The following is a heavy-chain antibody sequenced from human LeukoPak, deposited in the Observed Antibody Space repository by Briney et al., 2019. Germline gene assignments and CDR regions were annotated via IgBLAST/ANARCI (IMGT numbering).Heavy chain of an antibody. D-gene: IGHD3-9*01. V-gene: IGHV1-46*01. J-gene: IGHJ3*02. CDR2: INPSGGST. CDR3: ARVKYYDILTGPPLDAFDI. Sequence: ASVKVSCKASGYTFTAYYMHWVRQAPGQGLEWMGIINPSGGSTSYAQKFQGRVTITADKSTSTAYMELSSLRSEDTAVYYCARVKYYDILTGPPLDAFDIWGQGTMVTVSS. CDR1: GYTFTAYY.